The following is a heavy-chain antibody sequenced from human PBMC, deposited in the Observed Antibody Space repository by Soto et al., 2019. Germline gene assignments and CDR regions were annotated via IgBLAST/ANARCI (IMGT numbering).Heavy chain of an antibody. CDR2: MYYNGNI. D-gene: IGHD3-16*01. V-gene: IGHV4-59*01. CDR1: GGSISNYY. Sequence: LSLTCNVSGGSISNYYWTWVRQSPEKGLEWIGYMYYNGNINYNPSLKSRVTISIDTSKNQFSLTLKSVTAADTAVYYCASGGNWFDPWGQGVLVTVSP. CDR3: ASGGNWFDP. J-gene: IGHJ5*02.